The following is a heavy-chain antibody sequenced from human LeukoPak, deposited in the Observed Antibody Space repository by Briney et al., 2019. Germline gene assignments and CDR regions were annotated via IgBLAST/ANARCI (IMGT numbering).Heavy chain of an antibody. CDR2: IYPGDSDT. CDR1: GYSFTSYW. V-gene: IGHV5-51*01. D-gene: IGHD1-26*01. Sequence: GESLKISCKGSGYSFTSYWIGWVRQMPGRGLEWMGIIYPGDSDTRYSPSFQGQVTISADKSISTAYLQWSSLKASDTAMYYCARRRDLYSGSYYPFDYWGQGTLVTVSS. J-gene: IGHJ4*02. CDR3: ARRRDLYSGSYYPFDY.